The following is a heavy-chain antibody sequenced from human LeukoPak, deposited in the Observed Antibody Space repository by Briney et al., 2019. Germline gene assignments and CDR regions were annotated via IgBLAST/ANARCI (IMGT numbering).Heavy chain of an antibody. CDR1: GGSISSYY. CDR2: IYYSGST. D-gene: IGHD3-10*01. Sequence: KTSETLSLTCTVSGGSISSYYWSWIRQPPGKGLEWIGYIYYSGSTNYNPSLKSRGTISVDTSNNQFSLKLTSVTAADTAVYYCARSGRGNSAGSDCWGQGTLVTVSS. J-gene: IGHJ4*02. V-gene: IGHV4-59*01. CDR3: ARSGRGNSAGSDC.